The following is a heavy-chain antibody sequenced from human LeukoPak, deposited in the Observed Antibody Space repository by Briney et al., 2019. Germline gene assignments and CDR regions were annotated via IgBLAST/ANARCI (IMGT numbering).Heavy chain of an antibody. CDR2: ISGSGGRT. Sequence: GGSLRLSCAASGFTFSSYAMSWVRQAPGKGLEWVSAISGSGGRTYYADSVKGRFTISRDNSKNTLYLQMNALRAGDTAVYYCAKDGSVLPAAMFVDYWGQGTLVTVSS. CDR3: AKDGSVLPAAMFVDY. V-gene: IGHV3-23*01. D-gene: IGHD2-2*01. J-gene: IGHJ4*02. CDR1: GFTFSSYA.